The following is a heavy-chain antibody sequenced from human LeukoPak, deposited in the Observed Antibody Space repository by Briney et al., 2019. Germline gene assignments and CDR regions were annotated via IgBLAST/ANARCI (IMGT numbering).Heavy chain of an antibody. CDR3: ARDPAARPTPYYYYGMDV. Sequence: ASVRVSCKASGYTSTSYDINWVRQATGQGLEWMGWMNPNSGNTGYAQKFQGRVTMTRNTSISTAYMELSSLRSEDTAVYYCARDPAARPTPYYYYGMDVWGQGTTVTVSS. CDR2: MNPNSGNT. CDR1: GYTSTSYD. D-gene: IGHD6-6*01. J-gene: IGHJ6*02. V-gene: IGHV1-8*01.